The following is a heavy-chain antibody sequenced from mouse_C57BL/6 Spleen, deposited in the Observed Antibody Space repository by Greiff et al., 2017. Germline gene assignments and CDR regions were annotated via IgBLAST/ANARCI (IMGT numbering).Heavy chain of an antibody. J-gene: IGHJ3*01. CDR1: GFTFSNYW. CDR3: TGDDCYYVDTY. V-gene: IGHV6-3*01. CDR2: IRLKSDNYAT. Sequence: EVKLVESGGGLVQPGGSMKLSCVASGFTFSNYWMNWVRQSPEKGLEWVAQIRLKSDNYATHYAESVKGRFTNSRDDSKSSVYLQMNHLRAEDTGIYYCTGDDCYYVDTYWGQGTLVTVSA. D-gene: IGHD2-3*01.